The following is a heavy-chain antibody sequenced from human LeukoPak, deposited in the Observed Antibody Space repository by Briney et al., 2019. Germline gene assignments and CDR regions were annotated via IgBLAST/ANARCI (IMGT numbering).Heavy chain of an antibody. V-gene: IGHV1-69*06. Sequence: SVKVSCKASGGTFSSYAISWVRQAPGQGLEWMGGIIPIFVTANYAQKFQGRVTITADKSTSTEYMELSSLRSEGTAVYYCARGAPYSSSSEGFDPWGQGTLVTVSS. J-gene: IGHJ5*02. CDR2: IIPIFVTA. CDR3: ARGAPYSSSSEGFDP. CDR1: GGTFSSYA. D-gene: IGHD6-13*01.